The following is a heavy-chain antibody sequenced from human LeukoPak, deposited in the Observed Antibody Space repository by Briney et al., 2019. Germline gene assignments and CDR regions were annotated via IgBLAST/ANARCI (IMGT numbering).Heavy chain of an antibody. CDR3: ATASTVTTERGSVVRAFDI. J-gene: IGHJ3*02. V-gene: IGHV1-8*01. Sequence: ASVKVSCKASGYTFTSYDINWVRQATGQGLEWMGWMNPNSGNTGYAQKFQGRVTMTRSTSISTAYMELSSLRAEDTAVYYCATASTVTTERGSVVRAFDIWGQGTMVTVSS. CDR1: GYTFTSYD. D-gene: IGHD4-17*01. CDR2: MNPNSGNT.